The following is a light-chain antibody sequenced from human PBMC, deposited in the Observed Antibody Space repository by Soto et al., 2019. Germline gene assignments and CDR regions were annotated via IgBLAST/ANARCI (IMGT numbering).Light chain of an antibody. V-gene: IGLV2-8*01. J-gene: IGLJ1*01. CDR3: SSYSGTNYRYV. Sequence: QSVLTQPAYASGFFGQAVTISCTGTSSDFGGYNDVSWYQQHPGKAHKLMIYEVSERPSGVPFRFSGSKSGNTASLTVSGFQADDETDYYCSSYSGTNYRYVFGTGTKVTVL. CDR2: EVS. CDR1: SSDFGGYND.